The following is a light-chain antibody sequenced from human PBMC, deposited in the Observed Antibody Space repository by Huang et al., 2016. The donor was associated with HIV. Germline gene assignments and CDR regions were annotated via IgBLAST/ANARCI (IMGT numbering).Light chain of an antibody. CDR2: GAS. J-gene: IGKJ2*01. Sequence: EIVMTQSPATLSVSPGERATLSCRASQSVSSNLAWYQQNPGQAPRLLIYGASTRASGIPDRFSGSGSGTECTLTISSLQSEDFAVYYCQQYNNWPPTFGQGTKLEIK. CDR3: QQYNNWPPT. V-gene: IGKV3-15*01. CDR1: QSVSSN.